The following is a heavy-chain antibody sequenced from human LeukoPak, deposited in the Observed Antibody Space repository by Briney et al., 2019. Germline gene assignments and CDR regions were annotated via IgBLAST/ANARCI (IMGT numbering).Heavy chain of an antibody. CDR2: IYYIGNT. CDR3: ARLLYNWNGIDY. V-gene: IGHV4-39*01. CDR1: GGSISSGAYY. Sequence: PPETLSLTCTVSGGSISSGAYYWGWIRQPPGKGLEWIGTIYYIGNTYYNPSLQSRVTISVDTSKNQFSLKLTSVTAADTAVFYCARLLYNWNGIDYWGQGTLVTVSS. J-gene: IGHJ4*02. D-gene: IGHD1-1*01.